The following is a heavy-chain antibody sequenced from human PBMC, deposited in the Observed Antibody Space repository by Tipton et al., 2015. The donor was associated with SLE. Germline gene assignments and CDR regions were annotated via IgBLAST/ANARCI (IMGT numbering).Heavy chain of an antibody. J-gene: IGHJ5*02. CDR1: GGSISSYY. CDR3: ARGRIAVGFDP. CDR2: INYSGST. Sequence: TLSLTCTVSGGSISSYYWSWIRQPPGKGLEWIGYINYSGSTNYNPSLKSRVTISVDTSKNQFSLKLSSVTAADTAVYYCARGRIAVGFDPWGQGTLVTVSS. D-gene: IGHD6-19*01. V-gene: IGHV4-59*01.